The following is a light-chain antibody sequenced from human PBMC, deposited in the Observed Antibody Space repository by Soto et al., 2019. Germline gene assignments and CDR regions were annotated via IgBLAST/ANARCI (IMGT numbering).Light chain of an antibody. Sequence: SYELTQPPSVSVAPGKTARITCGGNNIGSKSVHWYQQKPGQAPVLVIYYDSDRPSGIPERFSGSNSGNTATLTISRVEAGYEADYYCQVWDSSSDHRVFGGGTTLTVL. J-gene: IGLJ3*02. V-gene: IGLV3-21*04. CDR2: YDS. CDR1: NIGSKS. CDR3: QVWDSSSDHRV.